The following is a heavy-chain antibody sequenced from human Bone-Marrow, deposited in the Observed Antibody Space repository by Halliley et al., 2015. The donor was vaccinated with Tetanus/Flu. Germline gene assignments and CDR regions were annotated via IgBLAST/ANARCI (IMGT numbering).Heavy chain of an antibody. CDR3: ARRPQDYFYYGMDV. CDR2: ISSEDTT. D-gene: IGHD6-6*01. J-gene: IGHJ6*02. V-gene: IGHV3-53*01. CDR1: EFILSTNH. Sequence: SLRLSCVGSEFILSTNHMNWVRQTPGKGLEWVSMISSEDTTDYADSVKGRFTISRDNSENILYLQMNSLRAEDTAVYYCARRPQDYFYYGMDVWGQGTTVIVSS.